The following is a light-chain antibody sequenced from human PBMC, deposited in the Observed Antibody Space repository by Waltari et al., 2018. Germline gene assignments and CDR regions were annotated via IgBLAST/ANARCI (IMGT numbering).Light chain of an antibody. V-gene: IGKV4-1*01. CDR1: QNVLSSHNKKND. CDR3: QQYYSSPLT. CDR2: WAS. J-gene: IGKJ2*01. Sequence: DIVVTQSHDSLAVSLGEWATLTCQPSQNVLSSHNKKNDLAWYQQKPGQPPKLLIYWASTRESGVPDRISGSGSGTDFTLTISSLQAEDVAVYYCQQYYSSPLTFGQGTNLEIK.